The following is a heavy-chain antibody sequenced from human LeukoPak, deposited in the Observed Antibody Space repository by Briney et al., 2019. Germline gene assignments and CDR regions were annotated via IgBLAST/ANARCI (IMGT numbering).Heavy chain of an antibody. CDR1: GGSISSGSYY. Sequence: SQTLSLTCTVSGGSISSGSYYWSWIRQPAGKGLEWIGRIYTSGSTNYNPSLKSRVAISVDTSKNQFSLKLSSVAAADTAVYYCARGLYGDYGDYWGQGTLVTVSS. V-gene: IGHV4-61*02. D-gene: IGHD4-17*01. J-gene: IGHJ4*02. CDR2: IYTSGST. CDR3: ARGLYGDYGDY.